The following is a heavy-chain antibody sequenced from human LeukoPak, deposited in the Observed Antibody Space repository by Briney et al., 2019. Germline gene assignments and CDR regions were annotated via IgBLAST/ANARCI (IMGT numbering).Heavy chain of an antibody. J-gene: IGHJ3*02. CDR1: GGTFSSYA. D-gene: IGHD1-26*01. CDR2: IIPILGIA. V-gene: IGHV1-69*04. CDR3: ARGTGATTAFDI. Sequence: ASVKVSCTASGGTFSSYAISWVRQAPGQGLEWMGRIIPILGIANYAQKFQGRVTITADKSTSTAYMELSSLRSEDTAVYYCARGTGATTAFDIWGQGTMVTVSS.